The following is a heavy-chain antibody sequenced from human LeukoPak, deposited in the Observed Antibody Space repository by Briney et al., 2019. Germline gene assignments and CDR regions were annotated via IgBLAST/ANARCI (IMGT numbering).Heavy chain of an antibody. Sequence: GGSLRLSCAGSGFTLSSYWMHWVRQAPGKGLEWVSYISSSSSTIYYADSVKGRFTISRDNAKNSLYLQMNSLRAEDTAVYYCARSSGWYHRGPDYYYYYMDVWGKGTTVTVS. CDR3: ARSSGWYHRGPDYYYYYMDV. V-gene: IGHV3-48*01. D-gene: IGHD6-19*01. CDR1: GFTLSSYW. J-gene: IGHJ6*03. CDR2: ISSSSSTI.